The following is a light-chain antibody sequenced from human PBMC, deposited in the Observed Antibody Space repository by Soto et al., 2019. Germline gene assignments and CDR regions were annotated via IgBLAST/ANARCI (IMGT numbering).Light chain of an antibody. CDR3: QQSYSTPIT. J-gene: IGKJ5*01. Sequence: DIQITPSPSSLSASVGDEVTIPFRASQSISSYLNWYQQKPGKAPKLLIYAASSLQSGVPSRFSGSGSGTDFTLTISSLQPEDFATYYCQQSYSTPITFGQGTRLEIK. CDR2: AAS. V-gene: IGKV1-39*01. CDR1: QSISSY.